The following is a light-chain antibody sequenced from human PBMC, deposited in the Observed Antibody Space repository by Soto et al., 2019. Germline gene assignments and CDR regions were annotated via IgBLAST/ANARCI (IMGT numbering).Light chain of an antibody. CDR1: QSVDRRF. CDR3: QQYGSSPQT. CDR2: GTS. V-gene: IGKV3-20*01. Sequence: EILLTQSPGTLSLFPGERATLSCRASQSVDRRFFGWYQQKPGQAPRLLIYGTSSRATGIPDRFSGSGSGTDFTLTISRLEPEDFVMYYCQQYGSSPQTFGQGTKLELQ. J-gene: IGKJ2*01.